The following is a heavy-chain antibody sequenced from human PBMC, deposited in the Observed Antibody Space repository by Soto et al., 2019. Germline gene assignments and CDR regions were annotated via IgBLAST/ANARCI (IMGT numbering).Heavy chain of an antibody. CDR3: VRDDRWAFDF. J-gene: IGHJ3*01. CDR2: ISIGSGSI. Sequence: EVHLVESGGGLVQPGGSLRVSCAASGSTFSNYAMNWVRQAPGKGLEWVSYISIGSGSIFYADSVKGRFTISRDDAKNSLYLQMNTLRDEDTAVYYCVRDDRWAFDFWGQGTMVTVSS. D-gene: IGHD3-22*01. V-gene: IGHV3-48*02. CDR1: GSTFSNYA.